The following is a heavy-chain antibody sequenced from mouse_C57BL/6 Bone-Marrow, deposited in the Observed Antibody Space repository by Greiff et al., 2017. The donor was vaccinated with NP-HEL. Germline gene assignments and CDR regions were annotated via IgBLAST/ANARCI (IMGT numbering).Heavy chain of an antibody. J-gene: IGHJ4*01. Sequence: QVQLQQSDAELVKPGASVKISCKVSGYTFTDHTIHWMKQRPEQGLEWIGYIYPRDGSPKYNEKFKGKATLTADKSSSTAYMQLNSLSSEDAAVYFCARVRWDVAMDYWGQGTSVTVSS. V-gene: IGHV1-78*01. CDR2: IYPRDGSP. D-gene: IGHD4-1*01. CDR1: GYTFTDHT. CDR3: ARVRWDVAMDY.